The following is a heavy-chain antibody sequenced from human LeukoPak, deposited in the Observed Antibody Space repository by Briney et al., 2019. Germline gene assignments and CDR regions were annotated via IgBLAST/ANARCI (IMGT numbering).Heavy chain of an antibody. D-gene: IGHD6-13*01. V-gene: IGHV3-74*01. J-gene: IGHJ4*02. CDR1: GFTFRSYW. CDR3: ARVEVAAAATKPDY. CDR2: INSDGSST. Sequence: GGSLRLSCAASGFTFRSYWMHWIRKAPGEGLVWVSRINSDGSSTSYADSVKGRFTISRDNAKNTLYLQMNSLRAEDTAVYYCARVEVAAAATKPDYWGQGTLVTVSS.